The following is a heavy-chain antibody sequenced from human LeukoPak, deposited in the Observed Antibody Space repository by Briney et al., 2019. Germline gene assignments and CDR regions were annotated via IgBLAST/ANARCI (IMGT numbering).Heavy chain of an antibody. CDR3: ARLLTGVPDY. CDR2: ITNKGDST. J-gene: IGHJ4*02. CDR1: GFTFSSYG. Sequence: GGSLRLSCSGTGFTFSSYGMYWVRQAPGKGLEYVSAITNKGDSTHYADSVKGRFTISRDNAKNSLYLQMNSLRAEDTAVYYCARLLTGVPDYWGQGTLVTVSS. V-gene: IGHV3-64*04. D-gene: IGHD1-14*01.